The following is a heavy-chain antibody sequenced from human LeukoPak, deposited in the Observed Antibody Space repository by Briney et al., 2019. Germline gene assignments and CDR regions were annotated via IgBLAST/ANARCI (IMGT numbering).Heavy chain of an antibody. J-gene: IGHJ4*02. CDR2: IWYDVSNK. Sequence: VGSLRLSCAASGFTFSSYGMHWVRQAPGKGLEWVAVIWYDVSNKYYADSVKGRFTISRDNSKNTLYLQMNSLRAEDTAVYYCAPKPRITMVRGVISTYPLIDYWGQGTLVTVSS. CDR3: APKPRITMVRGVISTYPLIDY. CDR1: GFTFSSYG. D-gene: IGHD3-10*01. V-gene: IGHV3-33*01.